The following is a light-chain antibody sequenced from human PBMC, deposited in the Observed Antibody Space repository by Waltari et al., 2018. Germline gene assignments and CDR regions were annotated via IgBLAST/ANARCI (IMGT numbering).Light chain of an antibody. CDR1: QGISSW. Sequence: DIQMTQSPSSVSASVGDRVTITCRASQGISSWVAWYQQKPGKAPNLLIYAASSLQSGVPSRFSGSGSGTDFSLTISSLQPEDFATYYCQQANSFPITFGQGTRLEMK. CDR2: AAS. J-gene: IGKJ5*01. CDR3: QQANSFPIT. V-gene: IGKV1-12*01.